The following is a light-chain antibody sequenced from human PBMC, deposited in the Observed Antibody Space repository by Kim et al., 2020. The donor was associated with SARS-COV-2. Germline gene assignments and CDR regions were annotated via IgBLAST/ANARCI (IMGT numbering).Light chain of an antibody. V-gene: IGKV3-20*01. Sequence: DIVLTQSPGTLSLSPGERATLSCRASQSVTTSYLAWYQHKPGQAPRLLIYGASSRATGIPDRVSGSGSGTDFTLTISRLEPEDFAVYYCQQFGSSPITFGQGTRLEIK. CDR3: QQFGSSPIT. CDR2: GAS. J-gene: IGKJ5*01. CDR1: QSVTTSY.